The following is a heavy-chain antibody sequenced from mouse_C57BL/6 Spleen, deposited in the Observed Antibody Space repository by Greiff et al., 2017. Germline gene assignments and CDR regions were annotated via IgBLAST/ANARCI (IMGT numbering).Heavy chain of an antibody. CDR2: INPSTGGT. CDR1: GYSFTGYY. Sequence: EVKLVESGPELVKPGASVKISCKASGYSFTGYYMNWVKQSPEKSLEWIGEINPSTGGTTYNQKFKAKATLTVDKSSSTAYMQLKSLTSEDSAVYYCARREYGNYDFDYWGQGTTLTVSS. D-gene: IGHD2-10*02. CDR3: ARREYGNYDFDY. J-gene: IGHJ2*01. V-gene: IGHV1-42*01.